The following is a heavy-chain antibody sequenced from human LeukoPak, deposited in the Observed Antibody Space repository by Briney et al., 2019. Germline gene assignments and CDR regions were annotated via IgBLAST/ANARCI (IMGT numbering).Heavy chain of an antibody. CDR3: AKDQVPDYYGMDV. J-gene: IGHJ6*02. CDR2: ISWDGGST. V-gene: IGHV3-43*01. Sequence: GGSLRLSCAASGFTFSDYYMSWIRQAPGKGLEWVSLISWDGGSTYYADSVKGRFTISRDNSKNSLYLQMNSLRTEDTALYYCAKDQVPDYYGMDVWGQGTTVTVSS. CDR1: GFTFSDYY. D-gene: IGHD2-2*01.